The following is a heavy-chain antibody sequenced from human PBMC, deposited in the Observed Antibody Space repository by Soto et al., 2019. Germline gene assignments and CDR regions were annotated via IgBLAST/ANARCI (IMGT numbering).Heavy chain of an antibody. J-gene: IGHJ4*02. CDR1: GGSISSNY. V-gene: IGHV4-59*01. Sequence: SETLSLTCTVSGGSISSNYWTWIRQPPGKGLEWIGYVYNSGSTNYNPSLKSRVTISEDTSKSQFSLKVNSVTAADTAVYYCARYRREAVAGYTLDNWGQGILVTVSS. CDR3: ARYRREAVAGYTLDN. D-gene: IGHD6-13*01. CDR2: VYNSGST.